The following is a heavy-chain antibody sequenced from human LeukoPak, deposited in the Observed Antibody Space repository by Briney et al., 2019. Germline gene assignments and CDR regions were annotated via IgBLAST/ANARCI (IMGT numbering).Heavy chain of an antibody. V-gene: IGHV1-2*02. D-gene: IGHD6-13*01. Sequence: GASVKVSCKASGYTFTGYYMHWVRQAPGQGLEWMGWINPNSGGTNYAQKFQGRVTMTRDTSISTAYMELSRLRSDDTAVYYCARAWYSSSRSHFDYWGQGTLVTVSS. J-gene: IGHJ4*02. CDR1: GYTFTGYY. CDR3: ARAWYSSSRSHFDY. CDR2: INPNSGGT.